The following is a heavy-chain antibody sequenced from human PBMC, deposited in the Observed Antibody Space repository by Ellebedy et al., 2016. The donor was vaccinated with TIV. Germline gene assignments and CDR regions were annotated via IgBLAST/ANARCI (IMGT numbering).Heavy chain of an antibody. D-gene: IGHD4-17*01. CDR1: GYTFTSYA. CDR3: ARSPSTVTFDY. J-gene: IGHJ4*02. V-gene: IGHV1-3*01. CDR2: INAGNGNT. Sequence: ASVKVSCKASGYTFTSYAMHWVRQAPGQRLEWMGWINAGNGNTKYSQKFQGRVTITRDTSASTAHMELSSLRSEDTAVYYCARSPSTVTFDYWGQGTLVTVSS.